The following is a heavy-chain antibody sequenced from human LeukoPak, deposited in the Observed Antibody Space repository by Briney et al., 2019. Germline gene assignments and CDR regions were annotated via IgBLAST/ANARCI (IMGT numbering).Heavy chain of an antibody. CDR3: ARDSIAARPRGWFDP. V-gene: IGHV3-48*04. J-gene: IGHJ5*02. Sequence: GGSLRLSCAASGFTFSSYSMNWVRQAPGKGLEWVSYISSSSSTIYYADSVKGRFTISRDNAKNSLYLQMNSLRAEDTAVYYCARDSIAARPRGWFDPWGQGTLVTVSS. CDR2: ISSSSSTI. CDR1: GFTFSSYS. D-gene: IGHD6-6*01.